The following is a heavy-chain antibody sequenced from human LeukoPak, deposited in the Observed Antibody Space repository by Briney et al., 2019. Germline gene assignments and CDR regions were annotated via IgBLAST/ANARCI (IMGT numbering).Heavy chain of an antibody. J-gene: IGHJ2*01. Sequence: PGGSLRLSCAASGFTFSNYDMSWVRQAPGKGLEWVSTITGGGDITKYADSVKGRFTISRDDPKNTLYLQMNSLRADDTAVYYCARDRRPWYFDLWGRGTLVTVSS. D-gene: IGHD6-6*01. CDR2: ITGGGDIT. CDR1: GFTFSNYD. V-gene: IGHV3-23*01. CDR3: ARDRRPWYFDL.